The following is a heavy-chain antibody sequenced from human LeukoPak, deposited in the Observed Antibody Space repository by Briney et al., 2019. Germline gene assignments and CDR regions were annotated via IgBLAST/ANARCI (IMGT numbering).Heavy chain of an antibody. V-gene: IGHV4-59*05. CDR1: GGSISSYY. D-gene: IGHD1-26*01. J-gene: IGHJ2*01. CDR3: ARQKRTGDREWYFDL. Sequence: SETLSLTCSVSGGSISSYYWSWIRQPAGKGLEWIGSIYYSGSTYYNPSLKSRVTIFVDTSKNQFSLNLSSVTAADTALYYCARQKRTGDREWYFDLWGRGTLVTVSS. CDR2: IYYSGST.